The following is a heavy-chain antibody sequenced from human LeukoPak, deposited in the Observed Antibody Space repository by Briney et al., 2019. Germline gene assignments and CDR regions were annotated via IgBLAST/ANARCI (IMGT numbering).Heavy chain of an antibody. Sequence: SETLSLTCTVSGGSISSSSYYWGWIRQPPGKGLEWIGSIYYSGSTYYNPSLKSRVTISVDTSKNQFSLKLSSVTAADTAVYYCARSQGVWFGEGYFDYWGQGTLVTVSS. V-gene: IGHV4-39*01. CDR2: IYYSGST. CDR1: GGSISSSSYY. J-gene: IGHJ4*02. D-gene: IGHD3-10*01. CDR3: ARSQGVWFGEGYFDY.